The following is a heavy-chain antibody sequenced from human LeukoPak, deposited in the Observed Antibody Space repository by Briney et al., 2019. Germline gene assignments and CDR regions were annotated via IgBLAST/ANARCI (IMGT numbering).Heavy chain of an antibody. CDR2: ISASGSTK. V-gene: IGHV3-11*04. D-gene: IGHD3-10*01. CDR1: RFTFSDYY. CDR3: ARASYYYGSGNHWIDP. J-gene: IGHJ5*02. Sequence: GGSLRLSCAASRFTFSDYYMSWIRQAPGKGLEWVSYISASGSTKYYADSVKGRFTISRDNAKNSLYLQMNSLRAEDTAVYYCARASYYYGSGNHWIDPWGQGTLVTVSS.